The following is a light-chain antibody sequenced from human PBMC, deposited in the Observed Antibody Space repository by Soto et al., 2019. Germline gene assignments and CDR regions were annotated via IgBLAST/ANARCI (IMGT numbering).Light chain of an antibody. CDR1: QGISSY. Sequence: AIRMTQSPSSFSASTGDRVSITCRASQGISSYLAWYQQKPGKAPKLLIYAASTLQSGVPSRFSGSGSGTDFTLTISCLQSEDFATYYCHQYYNYPCTFGQGTKLEIK. CDR2: AAS. CDR3: HQYYNYPCT. J-gene: IGKJ2*02. V-gene: IGKV1-8*01.